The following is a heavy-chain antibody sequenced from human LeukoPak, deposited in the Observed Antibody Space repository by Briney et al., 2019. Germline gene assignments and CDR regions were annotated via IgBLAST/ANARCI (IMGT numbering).Heavy chain of an antibody. CDR2: ISYDGSNK. V-gene: IGHV3-30-3*01. Sequence: PGRSLRLSCAASGFTFSSYAMHWVRQAPGKGLEWVAVISYDGSNKYYADSVKGRFTISRDNSKNTLYLQMNSLRAKDTAVYYCARSIVGATRGAFDIWGQGTMVTVSS. CDR1: GFTFSSYA. J-gene: IGHJ3*02. CDR3: ARSIVGATRGAFDI. D-gene: IGHD1-26*01.